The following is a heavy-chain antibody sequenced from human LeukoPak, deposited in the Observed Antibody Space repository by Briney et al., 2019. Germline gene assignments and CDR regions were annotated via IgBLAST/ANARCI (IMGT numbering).Heavy chain of an antibody. J-gene: IGHJ5*02. CDR3: AKGLIAVAGTATNWFDP. D-gene: IGHD6-19*01. CDR2: IYSGGST. Sequence: PGGSLRLSCAASGFTFSSNYMSWVRQAPGKGLEWVSIIYSGGSTFYADSVKGRFTISRDNSKNTLYLQMNSLRAEDTAVYYCAKGLIAVAGTATNWFDPWGQGTLVTVSS. V-gene: IGHV3-53*01. CDR1: GFTFSSNY.